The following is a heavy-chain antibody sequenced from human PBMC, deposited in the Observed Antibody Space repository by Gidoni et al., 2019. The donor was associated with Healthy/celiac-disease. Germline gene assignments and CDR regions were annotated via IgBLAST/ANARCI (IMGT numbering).Heavy chain of an antibody. D-gene: IGHD3-10*01. V-gene: IGHV3-48*03. CDR2: ISSSGSTI. J-gene: IGHJ6*02. CDR3: ARDHHITMVQGSPYGMDV. CDR1: GFTFSRYE. Sequence: EVQLVESGGGLVQPGGSLRLSCAASGFTFSRYEVTWVRQAPGKGLEWVSYISSSGSTIYYADSVKGRFTISRDNAKNSLYLQMNSLRAEDTAVYYCARDHHITMVQGSPYGMDVWGQGTTVTVSS.